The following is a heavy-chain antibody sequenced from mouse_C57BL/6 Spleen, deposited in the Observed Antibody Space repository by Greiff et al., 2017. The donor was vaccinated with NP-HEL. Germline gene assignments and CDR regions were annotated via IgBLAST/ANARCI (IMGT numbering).Heavy chain of an antibody. D-gene: IGHD1-1*01. V-gene: IGHV1-69*01. CDR2: IDPSDSYT. J-gene: IGHJ1*03. CDR1: GYTFTSYW. Sequence: QVQLQQPGAELVMPGASVKLSCKASGYTFTSYWMHWVKQRPGQGLEWIGEIDPSDSYTNYNQKFKGKSTLTVDNSSSTAYMQLSSLTSEDSAVYYWAKRGLNYSGGSSDWYFDVWGTGTTVTVSS. CDR3: AKRGLNYSGGSSDWYFDV.